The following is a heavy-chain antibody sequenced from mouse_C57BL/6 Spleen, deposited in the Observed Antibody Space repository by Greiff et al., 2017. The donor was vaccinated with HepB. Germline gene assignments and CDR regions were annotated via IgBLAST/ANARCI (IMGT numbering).Heavy chain of an antibody. D-gene: IGHD1-1*01. V-gene: IGHV5-4*01. Sequence: EVQLVESGGGLVKPGGSLKLSCAASGFTFSSYAMSWVRQTPEKRLEWVATISDGGSYTYYPDNVKGRFTISRDNAKNNLYLQMSHLKSEDTAMYYCARAAVDWYFDVWGTGTTVTVSS. J-gene: IGHJ1*03. CDR2: ISDGGSYT. CDR1: GFTFSSYA. CDR3: ARAAVDWYFDV.